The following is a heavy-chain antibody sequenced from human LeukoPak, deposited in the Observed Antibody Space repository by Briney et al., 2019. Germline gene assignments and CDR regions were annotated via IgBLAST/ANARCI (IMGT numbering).Heavy chain of an antibody. D-gene: IGHD3-22*01. CDR3: ARGGPYYYXXSGY. V-gene: IGHV3-7*01. Sequence: GGSLRLSCAASGFTFSSYWMSWVRQAPGKGLEWVANIKQDGSEKYYVDSVKGRFTISRDNAKNSLYLQMNSLRAEDTAVYYCARGGPYYYXXSGYXGQGTLVTVSS. CDR2: IKQDGSEK. CDR1: GFTFSSYW. J-gene: IGHJ4*02.